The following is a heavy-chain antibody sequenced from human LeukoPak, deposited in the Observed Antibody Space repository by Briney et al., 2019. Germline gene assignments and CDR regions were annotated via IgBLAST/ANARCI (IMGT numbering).Heavy chain of an antibody. CDR2: ISYDGSNK. CDR1: GFTSRSYG. CDR3: AKDSSSSDFDY. V-gene: IGHV3-30*18. Sequence: GGSLRPSCAASGFTSRSYGMHGVCRAPGRGLGWVAVISYDGSNKYYADSVKGRFTISRDNSKNTLYLQMNSLRADDTAVYYCAKDSSSSDFDYWRQGTLVSVSS. D-gene: IGHD6-6*01. J-gene: IGHJ4*02.